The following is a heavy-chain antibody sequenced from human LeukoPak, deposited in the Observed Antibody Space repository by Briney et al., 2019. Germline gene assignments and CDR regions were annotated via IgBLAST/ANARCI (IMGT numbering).Heavy chain of an antibody. J-gene: IGHJ4*02. CDR3: ARLYSSSSGLRASDY. CDR2: INSRGTTT. Sequence: PGGSLRLSCAASGFTFSSYEMNWVRQAPGTGLEWVSYINSRGTTTYYADSVKGRFTISRDDAKNSLYLHMNSLRVEDTAVYYCARLYSSSSGLRASDYWGQGTLVTVSS. V-gene: IGHV3-48*03. D-gene: IGHD6-6*01. CDR1: GFTFSSYE.